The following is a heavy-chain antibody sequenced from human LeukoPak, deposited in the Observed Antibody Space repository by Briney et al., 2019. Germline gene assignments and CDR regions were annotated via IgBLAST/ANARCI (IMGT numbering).Heavy chain of an antibody. Sequence: LSLTCTVSGGSISSSSYYWGWIRQAPGKGLEWVSYISSSGSTIYYADSVKGRFTISRDNAKNSLYLQMNSLRAEDTAVYYCARDLPEDIVVVVAAGSDAFDIWGQGTMVTVSS. V-gene: IGHV3-11*04. CDR1: GGSISSSSYY. J-gene: IGHJ3*02. D-gene: IGHD2-15*01. CDR2: ISSSGSTI. CDR3: ARDLPEDIVVVVAAGSDAFDI.